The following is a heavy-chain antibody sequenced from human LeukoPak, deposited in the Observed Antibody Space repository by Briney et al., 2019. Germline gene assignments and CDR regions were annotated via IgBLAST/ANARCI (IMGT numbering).Heavy chain of an antibody. CDR1: GFMFDTHS. CDR3: ARVRWGDFSPQCDY. CDR2: ISSRSGYI. D-gene: IGHD2-21*02. J-gene: IGHJ4*02. Sequence: GGSLRLSCVGSGFMFDTHSMNWVRQAPGKGLEWVSSISSRSGYIYYADSVKGRFTISRDNANSSVYLQMNRLKAEDTAVYYCARVRWGDFSPQCDYWGQETLITVSS. V-gene: IGHV3-21*01.